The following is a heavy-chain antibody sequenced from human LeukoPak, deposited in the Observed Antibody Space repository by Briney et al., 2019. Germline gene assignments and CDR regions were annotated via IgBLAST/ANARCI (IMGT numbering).Heavy chain of an antibody. CDR1: GGSISSGGYY. CDR2: FYYSGST. J-gene: IGHJ4*02. Sequence: SETLSLTCTVSGGSISSGGYYWSWIRQHPGKGLEWIGYFYYSGSTYYNPSLKSRVTISVDTSKNQFSLKLSSVTAADTAVFYLAGKKVVRGLTPFDYWGRGILVPVSS. CDR3: AGKKVVRGLTPFDY. D-gene: IGHD3-10*01. V-gene: IGHV4-31*03.